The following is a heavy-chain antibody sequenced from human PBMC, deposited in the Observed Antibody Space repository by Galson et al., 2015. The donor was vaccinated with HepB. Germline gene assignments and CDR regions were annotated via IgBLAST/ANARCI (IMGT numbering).Heavy chain of an antibody. CDR3: AKGRLRFDALYYYYMDV. J-gene: IGHJ6*03. V-gene: IGHV3-9*01. Sequence: SLRLSCAASGFTFDDYAVHWVRQAPGKGLEWVSGISWNSGSIGYADSVKGRFTISRDNAKNSLYLQMNSLRAEDTALYYCAKGRLRFDALYYYYMDVWGKGTTVTVSS. CDR1: GFTFDDYA. D-gene: IGHD5-12*01. CDR2: ISWNSGSI.